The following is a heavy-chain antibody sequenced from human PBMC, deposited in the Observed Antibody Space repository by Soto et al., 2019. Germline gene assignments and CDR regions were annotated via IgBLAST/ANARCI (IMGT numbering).Heavy chain of an antibody. CDR3: ASFSGATYGDYGGGINY. D-gene: IGHD4-17*01. J-gene: IGHJ4*02. V-gene: IGHV4-39*01. Sequence: SETLSLTCTVSGGSISGSSYYWCWIRQPPGKGLECIGSVHYSGSTDYNPSLKSRVTISVDTSKNQFSLKLTSVTAADTAVYFCASFSGATYGDYGGGINYWGQGNLVTVSS. CDR1: GGSISGSSYY. CDR2: VHYSGST.